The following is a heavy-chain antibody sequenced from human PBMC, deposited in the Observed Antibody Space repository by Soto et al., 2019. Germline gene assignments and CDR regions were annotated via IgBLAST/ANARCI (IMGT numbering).Heavy chain of an antibody. V-gene: IGHV4-39*01. CDR1: GGSISSSSYY. CDR2: IYYSGST. J-gene: IGHJ4*02. D-gene: IGHD1-26*01. CDR3: ARLYKAVTVGAGDYFVY. Sequence: QLQLQESGPGLVKPSETLSLTCTVSGGSISSSSYYWGWIRQPPGKGLEWIGSIYYSGSTYYNPSLKSRGPISVDPAKHQFSLKLCSVTAADTAVYYCARLYKAVTVGAGDYFVYWGQGTLVPVSS.